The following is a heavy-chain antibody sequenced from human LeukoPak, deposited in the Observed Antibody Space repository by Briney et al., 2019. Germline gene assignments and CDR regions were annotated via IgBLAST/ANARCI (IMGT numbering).Heavy chain of an antibody. D-gene: IGHD2-21*02. V-gene: IGHV3-20*03. CDR2: INWNGGST. CDR3: ASDLAYCGGDCYLDSN. Sequence: GGSLRLSFAASGFTFDDYGMSWVRQAPGKGLEWVSGINWNGGSTGYADSVKGRFTISRDNAKNSLYLQMNSLRAEDTAVYYCASDLAYCGGDCYLDSNWGQGTLVTVSS. CDR1: GFTFDDYG. J-gene: IGHJ4*02.